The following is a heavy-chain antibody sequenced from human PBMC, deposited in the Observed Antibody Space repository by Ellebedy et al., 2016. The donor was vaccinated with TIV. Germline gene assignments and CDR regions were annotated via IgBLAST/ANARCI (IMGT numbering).Heavy chain of an antibody. V-gene: IGHV3-48*02. D-gene: IGHD3-22*01. CDR2: ISSSSSTI. Sequence: PGGSLRLSCAASGFTFSSYSMNWVRQAPGKGLEWVSYISSSSSTIYYADSVKGRFTISRDNAKNSLYLQMNSLRDEDTAVYYCARTYSSGYWGMARDAFDIWGQGTMVTVSS. CDR3: ARTYSSGYWGMARDAFDI. CDR1: GFTFSSYS. J-gene: IGHJ3*02.